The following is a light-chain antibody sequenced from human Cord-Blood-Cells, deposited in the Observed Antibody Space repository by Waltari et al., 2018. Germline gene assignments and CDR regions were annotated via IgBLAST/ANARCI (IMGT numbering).Light chain of an antibody. CDR1: QSVLYSSNNKTY. CDR2: WAS. J-gene: IGKJ4*01. Sequence: DIVMTQSPDSLAVSMGERATINSKSSQSVLYSSNNKTYLAWYQQKPGQPPKLLIYWASTRESGVPDRFSGSGSGTDFTLTISSLQAEDVAVYYCQQYYSTTLTFGGGTKVEIK. CDR3: QQYYSTTLT. V-gene: IGKV4-1*01.